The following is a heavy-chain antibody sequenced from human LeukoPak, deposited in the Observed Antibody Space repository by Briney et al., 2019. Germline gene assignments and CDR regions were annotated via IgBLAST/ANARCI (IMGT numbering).Heavy chain of an antibody. V-gene: IGHV4-31*03. CDR3: ARQFAAEAGVRGVIIPYGMDV. Sequence: PSQTLSLTCTVSGGSISSGGYYWSWIRQHPGKGLEWIGYIYYSGSTYYNPSLKSRVTISVDTSKNQFSLKRSSVTAADTAVYYCARQFAAEAGVRGVIIPYGMDVWGQGTTVTVSS. CDR1: GGSISSGGYY. J-gene: IGHJ6*02. D-gene: IGHD3-10*01. CDR2: IYYSGST.